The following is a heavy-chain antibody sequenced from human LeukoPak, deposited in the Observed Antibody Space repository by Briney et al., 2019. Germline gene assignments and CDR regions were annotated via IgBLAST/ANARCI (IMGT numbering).Heavy chain of an antibody. CDR2: IHSTEGT. J-gene: IGHJ6*04. Sequence: SETLSLTCTVSGGSLSGYYWGWIRQPPGKGLECIGYIHSTEGTAHNASLKSRLTISLDTSKNQLSLTLSSVTAADTAIYYCARHAYGEGMVVWGKGTTVTVSS. CDR1: GGSLSGYY. V-gene: IGHV4-59*08. D-gene: IGHD4/OR15-4a*01. CDR3: ARHAYGEGMVV.